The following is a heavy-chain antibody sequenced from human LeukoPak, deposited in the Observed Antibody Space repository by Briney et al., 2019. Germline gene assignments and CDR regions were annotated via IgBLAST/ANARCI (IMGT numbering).Heavy chain of an antibody. V-gene: IGHV1-69*04. J-gene: IGHJ4*02. Sequence: GASVKVSCKASGGTFSSYAISWVRQAPGQGREWMGRIIPILGIANYAQKFQGRVTITPDKSTSTAYMELSSLRSEDTAVYYCARSGSSGSYGVDYWGQGTLVTVSS. CDR2: IIPILGIA. D-gene: IGHD1-26*01. CDR1: GGTFSSYA. CDR3: ARSGSSGSYGVDY.